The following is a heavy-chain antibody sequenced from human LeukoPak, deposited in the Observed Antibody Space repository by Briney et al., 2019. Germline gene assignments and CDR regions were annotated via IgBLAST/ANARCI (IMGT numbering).Heavy chain of an antibody. CDR2: IYYSGTT. CDR1: GGSISSRNYY. CDR3: ARDGGHGYSFDY. D-gene: IGHD2-15*01. Sequence: SETLSLTCTVSGGSISSRNYYWAWIRQPPGKGLEWIGSIYYSGTTYYNPSLKSRVTISVDTSKNQFSLRLSSVTPEDTAVYYCARDGGHGYSFDYWGQGTLVTVSS. V-gene: IGHV4-39*01. J-gene: IGHJ4*02.